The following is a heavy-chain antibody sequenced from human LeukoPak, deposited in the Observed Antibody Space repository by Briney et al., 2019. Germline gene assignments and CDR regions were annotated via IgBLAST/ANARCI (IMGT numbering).Heavy chain of an antibody. Sequence: GGTLRLSCAASGFTFSSYGMSWVRQAPGKGLEWVSAISGSGGSTYYADSVKGRFTVSRDNSKNTLYLQMNSLRAEDTAVYYCARDNVVGYSYGAPKYYFDYWGQGTLVTVSS. CDR1: GFTFSSYG. CDR3: ARDNVVGYSYGAPKYYFDY. D-gene: IGHD5-18*01. V-gene: IGHV3-23*01. CDR2: ISGSGGST. J-gene: IGHJ4*02.